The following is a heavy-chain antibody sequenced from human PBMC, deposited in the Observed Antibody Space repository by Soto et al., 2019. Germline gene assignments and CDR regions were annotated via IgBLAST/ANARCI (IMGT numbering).Heavy chain of an antibody. V-gene: IGHV3-11*01. J-gene: IGHJ6*03. CDR1: GFTFSDYY. CDR3: ARVVRSSSWYTGFLMDV. CDR2: ISSSGSTI. Sequence: GVLRLSCAASGFTFSDYYMSWIRQAPGKGLEWVSYISSSGSTIYYADSVKGRFTISRDNAKNSLYLQMNSLRAEDTAVYYCARVVRSSSWYTGFLMDVWGKGTTVTVSS. D-gene: IGHD6-13*01.